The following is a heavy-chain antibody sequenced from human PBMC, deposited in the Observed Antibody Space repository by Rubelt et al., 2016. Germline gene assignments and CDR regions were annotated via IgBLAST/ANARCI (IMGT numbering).Heavy chain of an antibody. V-gene: IGHV3-13*01. CDR1: GFTFNDYD. CDR3: ARAQGGSHFPFDY. D-gene: IGHD1-26*01. Sequence: RSLRLSCAASGFTFNDYDMHWVRQATGKGLEWVSGTGTAGDTYYPGSLKGRFTVFREKAKKSLYLQMNSLTVEDTAVYYCARAQGGSHFPFDYWGQGTLVTVSS. CDR2: TGTAGDT. J-gene: IGHJ4*02.